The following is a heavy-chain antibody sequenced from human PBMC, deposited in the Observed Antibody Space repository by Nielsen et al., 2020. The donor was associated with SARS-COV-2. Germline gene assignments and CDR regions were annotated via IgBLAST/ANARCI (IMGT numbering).Heavy chain of an antibody. CDR2: IKQDGSES. CDR1: GFTFSSYG. CDR3: AKSGYCNGGICYSTEFFQD. Sequence: GESLKISCAASGFTFSSYGMHWVRQAPGKGLEWVAKIKQDGSESYHVDSVKGRFTISRDNAKNSIHLQMNSLRAEDTAVYYCAKSGYCNGGICYSTEFFQDWGQGTLVTVSS. D-gene: IGHD2-15*01. V-gene: IGHV3-7*03. J-gene: IGHJ1*01.